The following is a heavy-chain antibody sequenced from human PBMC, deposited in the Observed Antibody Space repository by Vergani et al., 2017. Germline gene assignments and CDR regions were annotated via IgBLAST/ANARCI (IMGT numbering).Heavy chain of an antibody. CDR1: GGTFSSYA. CDR3: VYRGSSTFLEWLPLDY. CDR2: IIPIFGTA. V-gene: IGHV1-69*01. J-gene: IGHJ4*02. D-gene: IGHD3-3*01. Sequence: QVQLVQSGAEVKKPGSSVKVSCKASGGTFSSYAISWVRQAPGQGLEWMGGIIPIFGTANYAQKFQGRVTITADESTSTAYMELSSLRSEDTAVYYCVYRGSSTFLEWLPLDYWGQGTLVTVSS.